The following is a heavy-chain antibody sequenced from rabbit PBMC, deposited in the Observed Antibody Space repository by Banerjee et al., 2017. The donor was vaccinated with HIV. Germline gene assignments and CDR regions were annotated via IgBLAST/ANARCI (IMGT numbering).Heavy chain of an antibody. Sequence: QEQLVESGGGLVTLGGSLTLTCKASGFSFSSGYDMCWVRQAPGKGLEWIGCIYSSSGSTDYASWVNGRFTISLDNAQNTVFLQMTSLTASDTATYFCVRDASSSGDYPYYFNLWGPGTLVTVS. CDR2: IYSSSGST. CDR1: GFSFSSGYD. V-gene: IGHV1S43*01. CDR3: VRDASSSGDYPYYFNL. D-gene: IGHD1-1*01. J-gene: IGHJ4*01.